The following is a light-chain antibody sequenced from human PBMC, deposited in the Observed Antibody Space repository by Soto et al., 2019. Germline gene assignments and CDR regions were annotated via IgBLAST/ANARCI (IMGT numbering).Light chain of an antibody. J-gene: IGKJ2*01. Sequence: EIVLTQSPGTMSLSPGERATLSCRASQSVSSSYLAWYQQKPGQAPRLLIYGASSRATAIPDRFSGSGSGTDFTLTISRLEPEDFAVFYCQQYGGSALYTFGQGTKLEIK. CDR1: QSVSSSY. V-gene: IGKV3-20*01. CDR2: GAS. CDR3: QQYGGSALYT.